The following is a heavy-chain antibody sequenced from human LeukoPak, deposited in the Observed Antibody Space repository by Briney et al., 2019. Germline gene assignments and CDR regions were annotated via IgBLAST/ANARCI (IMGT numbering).Heavy chain of an antibody. V-gene: IGHV3-33*06. Sequence: GGSLRLSCAASGFTFNSNGMHWVRQAPGKGLEGVALIWYDGSNKYYADSVKGRFTISRDNSKNTLYLQMDSLRAEDTAVFYCAKAGDNSGYYPAFYYYMDVWGRGTTVTVSS. J-gene: IGHJ6*03. CDR3: AKAGDNSGYYPAFYYYMDV. CDR1: GFTFNSNG. D-gene: IGHD3-22*01. CDR2: IWYDGSNK.